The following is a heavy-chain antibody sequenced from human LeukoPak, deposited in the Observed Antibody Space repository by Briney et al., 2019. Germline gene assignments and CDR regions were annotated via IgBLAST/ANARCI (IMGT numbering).Heavy chain of an antibody. CDR2: INSDGSST. CDR1: AVTSSIDW. Sequence: GGSLTLSCPPSAVTSSIDWMNWIRQAPGKGLVWVSRINSDGSSTSYADSVKGRFIVSRDNAKNTLYLQMNSLRAEHTAVYYCATDFYGMDVWGQGTTVTVSS. J-gene: IGHJ6*02. V-gene: IGHV3-74*01. CDR3: ATDFYGMDV.